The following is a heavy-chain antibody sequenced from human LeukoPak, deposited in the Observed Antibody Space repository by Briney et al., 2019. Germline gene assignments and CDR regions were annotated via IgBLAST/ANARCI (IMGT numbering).Heavy chain of an antibody. V-gene: IGHV1-8*01. CDR3: AREVAYCGGDCYPQSYYYYYMDV. CDR2: MNPNSGNT. Sequence: ASVKVSCKASGYTFTSYDINWVRQATGQGLEWMGWMNPNSGNTGYAQKFQGRVTMTRNTSISTAYMELSSLRSEDTAVYYCAREVAYCGGDCYPQSYYYYYMDVWGKGTTVTVSS. CDR1: GYTFTSYD. J-gene: IGHJ6*03. D-gene: IGHD2-21*02.